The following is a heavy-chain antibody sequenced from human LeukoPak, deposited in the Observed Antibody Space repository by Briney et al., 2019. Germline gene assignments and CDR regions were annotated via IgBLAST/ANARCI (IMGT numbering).Heavy chain of an antibody. CDR3: AKAAYRSTLYYFDY. Sequence: GGSLRLSCAASGFTFSNYGMHWVRQAPGKGLEWVAFIWYDGSNKYYADSVKGRFTISGDNSKNTLHLQMSSLRVEDTAVYYCAKAAYRSTLYYFDYWGQGTLVTVSS. D-gene: IGHD6-13*01. CDR2: IWYDGSNK. V-gene: IGHV3-30*02. J-gene: IGHJ4*02. CDR1: GFTFSNYG.